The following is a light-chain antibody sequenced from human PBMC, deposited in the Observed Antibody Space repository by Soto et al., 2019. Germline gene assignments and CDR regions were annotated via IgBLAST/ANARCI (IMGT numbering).Light chain of an antibody. CDR1: HSVSSSY. V-gene: IGKV3-20*01. CDR2: GAS. J-gene: IGKJ1*01. CDR3: QQYGSSRT. Sequence: EMVLTQSPGTRSLAPGERATLSWMASHSVSSSYLAWYQQKPGQAPRLLIYGASRRATGIPDRFSGSGSGTDFTLTISRLEPEDFAVYYCQQYGSSRTFGQGTKVDIK.